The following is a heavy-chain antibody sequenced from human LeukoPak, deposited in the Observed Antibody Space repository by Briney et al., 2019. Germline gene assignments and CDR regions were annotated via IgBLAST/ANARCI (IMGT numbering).Heavy chain of an antibody. CDR2: IRDSGNGT. V-gene: IGHV3-23*01. CDR3: AKEGATPCL. D-gene: IGHD5-12*01. CDR1: GFTFKNYA. J-gene: IGHJ4*02. Sequence: GGSLRLSCVVSGFTFKNYAMSWVRQAPGKGLECVSSIRDSGNGTDYADSVKGRFTVSRDNSKNTLYLQMNSLRAEDTAVYYCAKEGATPCLGGQGTLVTVSS.